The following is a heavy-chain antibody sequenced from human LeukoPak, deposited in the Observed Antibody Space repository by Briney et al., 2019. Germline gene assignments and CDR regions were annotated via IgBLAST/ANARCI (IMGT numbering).Heavy chain of an antibody. V-gene: IGHV3-23*01. CDR2: ISISGSKT. J-gene: IGHJ4*02. D-gene: IGHD4-17*01. CDR1: EFDFSSHA. Sequence: AGGSLRLSCAASEFDFSSHAMTWVRQAPGKGLEWVSAISISGSKTYYADSVKGRFTISRDNSKNTLYLQMNSLRAEDMAVYYCAKAPLLTTVTHFDYWGQGTLVTVSS. CDR3: AKAPLLTTVTHFDY.